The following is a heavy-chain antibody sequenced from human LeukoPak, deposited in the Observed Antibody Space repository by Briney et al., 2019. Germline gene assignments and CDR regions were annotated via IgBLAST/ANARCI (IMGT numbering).Heavy chain of an antibody. J-gene: IGHJ6*02. Sequence: GGSLRLSCAASGFTFDDYAMHWVRLAPGKGLEWVSGITWKSGTIGYADSVKGRFTISRDNAKNSLHLQMNTLRVEDTAVYYCTRDLMDYDVSTGLHHYYMDVWGQGTTVTVSS. D-gene: IGHD3-9*01. CDR2: ITWKSGTI. V-gene: IGHV3-9*01. CDR3: TRDLMDYDVSTGLHHYYMDV. CDR1: GFTFDDYA.